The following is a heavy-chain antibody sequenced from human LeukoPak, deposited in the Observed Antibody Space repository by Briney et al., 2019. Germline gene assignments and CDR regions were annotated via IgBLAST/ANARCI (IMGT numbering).Heavy chain of an antibody. CDR1: GDSISNGVKY. J-gene: IGHJ4*02. Sequence: SETLSLTCTVSGDSISNGVKYWSWIRQHPGRGLEWIGYIYHSGRSYYNPSLKSRITMSVDTSKNQFSLNLSSVTAADTAVYYCARGGDYWGQGTLVTVSS. CDR2: IYHSGRS. CDR3: ARGGDY. V-gene: IGHV4-31*03.